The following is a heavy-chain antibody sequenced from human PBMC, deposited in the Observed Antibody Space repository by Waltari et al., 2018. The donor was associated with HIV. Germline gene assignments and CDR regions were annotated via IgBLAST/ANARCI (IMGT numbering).Heavy chain of an antibody. CDR3: ARAHITMIRGGNAFDI. CDR2: ISRSGRTI. Sequence: EVQLVESGGGLVQPGGSLRLSCAASGFTFSHYEMNWVRQAPGKGLEWVSYISRSGRTIHYADSVKGRFTISRDNAKNSLYLRMNSLRAEDTAVYYCARAHITMIRGGNAFDIWGQGTMVTVSS. J-gene: IGHJ3*02. CDR1: GFTFSHYE. D-gene: IGHD3-10*01. V-gene: IGHV3-48*03.